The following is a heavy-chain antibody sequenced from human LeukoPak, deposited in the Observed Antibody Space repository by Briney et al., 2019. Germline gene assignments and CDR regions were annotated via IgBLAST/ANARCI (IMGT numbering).Heavy chain of an antibody. V-gene: IGHV4-34*01. CDR1: GGSFSGYY. D-gene: IGHD2-2*02. CDR3: ARLLYSGYYFDY. J-gene: IGHJ4*02. CDR2: INHSGST. Sequence: SETLSLTCAVYGGSFSGYYWSWIRQPPGKGLEWIGEINHSGSTNYNPSLKSRVTISVDTSKNQFSLKLSSVTAADTAVYYYARLLYSGYYFDYWGQGTLVTVSS.